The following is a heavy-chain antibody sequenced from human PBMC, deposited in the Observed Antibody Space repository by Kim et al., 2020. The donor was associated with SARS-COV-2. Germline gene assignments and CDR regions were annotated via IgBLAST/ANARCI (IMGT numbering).Heavy chain of an antibody. CDR2: LNHVNDNT. Sequence: ASVKVSCKTSGYNFIYYAIQWVRQAPGQRLDWMGWLNHVNDNTKYSQKFQDRVTITKDTSASTVYMELSSLRSEDTAVYFCARATNNWSTFDPWGQGTLVTVSS. J-gene: IGHJ5*02. V-gene: IGHV1-3*01. D-gene: IGHD3-3*01. CDR1: GYNFIYYA. CDR3: ARATNNWSTFDP.